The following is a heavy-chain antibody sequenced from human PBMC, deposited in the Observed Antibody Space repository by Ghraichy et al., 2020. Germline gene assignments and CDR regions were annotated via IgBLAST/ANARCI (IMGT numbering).Heavy chain of an antibody. CDR1: GFTFDDYA. J-gene: IGHJ4*02. CDR2: ISWDGGST. D-gene: IGHD3-22*01. Sequence: GSLRLSCAASGFTFDDYAMHWVRQAPGKGLEWVSLISWDGGSTYYADSVKGRFTISRDNSKNSLYLQMNSLRAEDTALYYCAKGRYYYDSSGIGDWGQGTLVTVSS. V-gene: IGHV3-43D*03. CDR3: AKGRYYYDSSGIGD.